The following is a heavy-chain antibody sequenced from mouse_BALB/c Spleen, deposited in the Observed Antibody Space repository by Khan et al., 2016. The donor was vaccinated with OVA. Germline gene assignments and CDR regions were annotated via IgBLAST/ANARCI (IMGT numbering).Heavy chain of an antibody. D-gene: IGHD6-1*01. J-gene: IGHJ4*01. V-gene: IGHV1-7*01. CDR2: INPSPGYT. Sequence: QVQLKQSGVELAKPGASVKMSCKASGYTFTSYWMHWVKQRPGQGLEWIGYINPSPGYTEYNQKFKDKATLTTDKSSSTAYMQLSSLTSEDSAVYYCAASILFYYSMDYWGQGTSVTVSS. CDR1: GYTFTSYW. CDR3: AASILFYYSMDY.